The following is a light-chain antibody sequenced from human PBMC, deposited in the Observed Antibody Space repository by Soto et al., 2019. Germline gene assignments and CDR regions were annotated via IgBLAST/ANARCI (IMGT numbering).Light chain of an antibody. CDR2: GAS. J-gene: IGKJ3*01. CDR3: QQYNKWPLT. CDR1: QSVSSD. V-gene: IGKV3-15*01. Sequence: ERVMTQSPATLSVSPGERATLSCRASQSVSSDLAWYQQKPGQAPRLLIYGASTRATGIPARFSGSGSGTEFSLTISSLQSEDFAVYYCQQYNKWPLTFGPGTKVDIK.